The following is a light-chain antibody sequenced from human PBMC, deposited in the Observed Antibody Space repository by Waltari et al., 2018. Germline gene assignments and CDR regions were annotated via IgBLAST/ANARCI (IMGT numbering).Light chain of an antibody. CDR2: GAS. CDR3: QQYNNWPYT. J-gene: IGKJ2*01. Sequence: EIVMTQSPATLYVSPGERATLSCRASQSVSSNLAWYQQKPGQAPRPLIFGASTRATGIPARFSGSGSGTEFTLTISSLQSEDFAVYYCQQYNNWPYTFGQGTNLEIK. CDR1: QSVSSN. V-gene: IGKV3-15*01.